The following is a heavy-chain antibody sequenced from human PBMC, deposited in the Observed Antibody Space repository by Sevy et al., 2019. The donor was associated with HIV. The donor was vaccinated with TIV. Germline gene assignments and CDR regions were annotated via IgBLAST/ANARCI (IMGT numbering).Heavy chain of an antibody. J-gene: IGHJ5*02. Sequence: GGSLRLSCAASGFTLSSYAMSWVRQAPGKGLEWVSSISISGADKCYADSVKGRFTISRDNSQNRLYLQMNSLRAEDTSLYYCAKALVETEDKNEIDPWGQGTLVTVSS. D-gene: IGHD2-8*02. CDR1: GFTLSSYA. CDR2: ISISGADK. V-gene: IGHV3-23*01. CDR3: AKALVETEDKNEIDP.